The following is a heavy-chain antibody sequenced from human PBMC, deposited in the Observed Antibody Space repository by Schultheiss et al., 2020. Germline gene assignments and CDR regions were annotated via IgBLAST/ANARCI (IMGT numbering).Heavy chain of an antibody. CDR1: GYSISSGYY. CDR2: IYHSGST. CDR3: ARDTYYYGLDV. Sequence: SETLSLTCAVSGYSISSGYYWGWIRQPPGKGLEWIGSIYHSGSTYYNPSLKSRVTISVDTSKNQFSLKLNSVTAADTSVYYCARDTYYYGLDVWGQGTAVTVSS. J-gene: IGHJ6*02. V-gene: IGHV4-38-2*02.